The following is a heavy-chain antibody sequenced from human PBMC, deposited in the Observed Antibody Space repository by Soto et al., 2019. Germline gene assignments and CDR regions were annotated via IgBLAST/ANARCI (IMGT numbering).Heavy chain of an antibody. D-gene: IGHD6-6*01. CDR3: AHYVSSAPAGWFAP. CDR2: IYWDDEK. V-gene: IGHV2-5*02. CDR1: GLSLSTSGEA. J-gene: IGHJ5*02. Sequence: QITLKESGPTLVKPTQTLTLTCTFSGLSLSTSGEAVGWIRQPPGKALDWLALIYWDDEKLYNPTLKTRLTINTDTSKNQVALTLTTMNTVATATYYCAHYVSSAPAGWFAPWGQGILVPVSS.